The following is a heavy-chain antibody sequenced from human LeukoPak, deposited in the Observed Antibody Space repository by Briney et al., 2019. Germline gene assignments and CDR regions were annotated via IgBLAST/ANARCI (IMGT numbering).Heavy chain of an antibody. CDR3: ARIRGGGLWAFDI. Sequence: GGSLRLSCAASGFTFSSYAMSWVRQAPGKGLEWVSAISGSGGSTYYADSVKGRFTISRDNAKNSLFLQMNSLRAEDTAVYYCARIRGGGLWAFDIWGQGTMVTVSS. CDR1: GFTFSSYA. CDR2: ISGSGGST. V-gene: IGHV3-23*01. J-gene: IGHJ3*02. D-gene: IGHD1-14*01.